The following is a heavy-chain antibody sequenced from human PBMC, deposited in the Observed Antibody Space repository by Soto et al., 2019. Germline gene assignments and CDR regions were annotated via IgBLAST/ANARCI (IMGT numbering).Heavy chain of an antibody. J-gene: IGHJ6*02. Sequence: QVQLQESGPGLVKPSQTLSLTCTVSGDSISSGDDYWSWIRQPPGKGLEWIGYISYSGGTYYNPSLKSPVTRSLGTAMNQSSLKLSSVTAADTAVYYCARKDYCDARGMDVWGQGTTVTVSS. V-gene: IGHV4-30-4*01. CDR3: ARKDYCDARGMDV. D-gene: IGHD4-17*01. CDR2: ISYSGGT. CDR1: GDSISSGDDY.